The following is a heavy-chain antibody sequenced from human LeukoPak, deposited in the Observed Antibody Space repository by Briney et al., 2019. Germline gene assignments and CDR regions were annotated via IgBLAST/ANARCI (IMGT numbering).Heavy chain of an antibody. CDR3: ARDRGEKEATPDY. CDR1: GGSISGYF. D-gene: IGHD5-12*01. J-gene: IGHJ4*02. V-gene: IGHV4-59*01. CDR2: FYYTGTT. Sequence: IPSETLSLTCSVSGGSISGYFWTWIRQPPGKGLEWIGYFYYTGTTNYNPSLKSRATMSVDTSKNHFSLKLSSVTAADTAMYYCARDRGEKEATPDYWGQGTLVTVSS.